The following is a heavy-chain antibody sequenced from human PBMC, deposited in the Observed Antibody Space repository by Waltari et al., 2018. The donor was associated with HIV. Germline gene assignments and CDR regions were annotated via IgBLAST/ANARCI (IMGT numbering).Heavy chain of an antibody. D-gene: IGHD2-21*02. CDR3: ASIAYCGGDCYPRGMDV. CDR1: GFTVSSNY. V-gene: IGHV3-66*01. Sequence: EVQLVESGGGLVQPGGSLRLSCAASGFTVSSNYMSWVRQAPGKGLGWVSVVFSGGSTNSADSVKGRFTISRDNSKNTLYLQMNSLRAEDTAVYYCASIAYCGGDCYPRGMDVWGQGTTVTVSS. CDR2: VFSGGST. J-gene: IGHJ6*02.